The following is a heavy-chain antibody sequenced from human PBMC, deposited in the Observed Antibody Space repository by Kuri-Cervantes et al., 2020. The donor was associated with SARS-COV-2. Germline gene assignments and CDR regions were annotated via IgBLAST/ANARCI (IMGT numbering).Heavy chain of an antibody. CDR3: ATLPYCTDGTCYRGVDY. CDR1: GYTFSYNW. V-gene: IGHV5-51*01. D-gene: IGHD2-8*01. Sequence: GESLKISCKAFGYTFSYNWIGWVRQMPGKGLEWMGIIYPGDSDTRYSPSFQGQVTISADESISTTYLQWSSLKASDTAIYYCATLPYCTDGTCYRGVDYWGQGTLVTVSS. J-gene: IGHJ4*02. CDR2: IYPGDSDT.